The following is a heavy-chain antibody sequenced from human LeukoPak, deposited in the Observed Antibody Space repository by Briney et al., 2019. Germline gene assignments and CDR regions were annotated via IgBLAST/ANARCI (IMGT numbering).Heavy chain of an antibody. V-gene: IGHV3-7*03. CDR2: INHNGNVN. D-gene: IGHD3-16*01. CDR3: ARGGGLDV. Sequence: GGSLRLSCAASGVTFSSYVMNWVRQAPGKGLEWVASINHNGNVNYYVDSVKGRFTISRDNAKNSLYLQMSNLRAEDTAVYFCARGGGLDVWGQGATVTVSS. CDR1: GVTFSSYV. J-gene: IGHJ6*02.